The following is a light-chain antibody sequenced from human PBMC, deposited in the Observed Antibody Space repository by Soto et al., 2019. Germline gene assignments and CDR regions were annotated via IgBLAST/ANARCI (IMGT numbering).Light chain of an antibody. CDR2: AAS. V-gene: IGKV3-11*01. CDR1: QSVGTS. CDR3: QQRNNWLT. Sequence: DIVLTQSPATLSLSPGERATLSGRASQSVGTSLAWFQHKPGQAPRLLLYAASNRAAGIPVRFSGSGSGTEFTLTISSLEPEDFAVYYCQQRNNWLTFGGGTKVEIK. J-gene: IGKJ4*01.